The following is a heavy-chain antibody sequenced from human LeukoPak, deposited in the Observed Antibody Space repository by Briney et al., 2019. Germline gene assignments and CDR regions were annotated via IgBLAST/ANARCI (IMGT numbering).Heavy chain of an antibody. Sequence: GGSLRLSCAASGFSFMNAWMIWVRQAPGKGLEWVGRIKSNAGGGTPDYAAPARRRFTISRDDSKNTLYLQMNSLKTEDTAVYYCTTFYHEYSPYWGRGTLVTVSS. V-gene: IGHV3-15*01. J-gene: IGHJ4*02. CDR1: GFSFMNAW. CDR2: IKSNAGGGTP. CDR3: TTFYHEYSPY. D-gene: IGHD2/OR15-2a*01.